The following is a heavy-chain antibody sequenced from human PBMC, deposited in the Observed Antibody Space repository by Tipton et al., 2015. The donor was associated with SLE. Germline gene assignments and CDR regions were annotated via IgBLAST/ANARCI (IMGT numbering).Heavy chain of an antibody. CDR3: ARRGLLHAFDI. D-gene: IGHD1-26*01. CDR1: GGSIRSSRYY. Sequence: TLSLTCSVSGGSIRSSRYYWGWIRQPPGKGLEWIGTIFYTGITYYNPSLKSRVTISVDTSKNQFSLKLSSVTAADTAVYYCARRGLLHAFDIWGQGTMVTVSS. CDR2: IFYTGIT. V-gene: IGHV4-39*07. J-gene: IGHJ3*02.